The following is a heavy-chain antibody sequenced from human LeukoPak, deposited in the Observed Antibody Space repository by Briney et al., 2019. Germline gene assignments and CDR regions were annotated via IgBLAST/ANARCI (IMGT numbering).Heavy chain of an antibody. CDR1: GFTFSSYE. V-gene: IGHV3-48*03. CDR3: ASLGYSSSWYVDY. J-gene: IGHJ4*02. Sequence: GGSLRFSCAASGFTFSSYEMNWVRQAPGKGLEWVSYISSSGSTIYYADSVKGRFTISRDNAKNSLYLQMNSLRAEDTAVYYCASLGYSSSWYVDYWGQGTLVTVSS. D-gene: IGHD6-13*01. CDR2: ISSSGSTI.